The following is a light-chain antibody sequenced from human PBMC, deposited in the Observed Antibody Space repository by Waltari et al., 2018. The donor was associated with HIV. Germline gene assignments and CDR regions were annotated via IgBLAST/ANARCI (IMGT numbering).Light chain of an antibody. J-gene: IGLJ3*02. V-gene: IGLV1-44*01. CDR2: SNN. Sequence: QSVLTQPPSASGTPGQRVTISCSRSSSNIGSNTVNWYQQLPGTAPKPLIYSNNQRPSGVPDRFSGSKSGTSASLAISGLQSEDEADYYCAAWDDSLDGPVFGGGTKLTVL. CDR1: SSNIGSNT. CDR3: AAWDDSLDGPV.